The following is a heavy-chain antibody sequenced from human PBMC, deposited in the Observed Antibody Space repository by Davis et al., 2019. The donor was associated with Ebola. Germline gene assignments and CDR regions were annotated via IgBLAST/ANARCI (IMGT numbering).Heavy chain of an antibody. Sequence: FQGRVTMTRITSINTAYMELSSLRSEDTAVYFCARDSSGVVGANDFDYWGQGTLVTVSS. D-gene: IGHD1-26*01. CDR3: ARDSSGVVGANDFDY. V-gene: IGHV1-8*01. J-gene: IGHJ4*02.